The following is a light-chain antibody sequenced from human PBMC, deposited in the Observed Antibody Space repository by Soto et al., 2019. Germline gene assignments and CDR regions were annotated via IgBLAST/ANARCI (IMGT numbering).Light chain of an antibody. CDR2: NNN. V-gene: IGLV1-44*01. CDR1: SSNIGSTT. Sequence: QSVLTQPPSASGTPGQRVTIACSGSSSNIGSTTVKWYQQLPGTAPKLLIYNNNQRPSGVPDRFSGSKSGNTASLTVSGLQAEDEADYYCSSYAGTYIVFGTGTKLTVL. CDR3: SSYAGTYIV. J-gene: IGLJ1*01.